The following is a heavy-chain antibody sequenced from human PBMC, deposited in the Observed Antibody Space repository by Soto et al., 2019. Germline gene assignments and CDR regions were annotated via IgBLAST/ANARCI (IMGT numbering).Heavy chain of an antibody. CDR3: AGQYYYDSSGYQNWFDP. J-gene: IGHJ5*02. D-gene: IGHD3-22*01. CDR2: IYYSGST. CDR1: GGSISSGDYY. Sequence: SETLSLTCTVSGGSISSGDYYWSWIRQPPGKGLEWIGYIYYSGSTYYNPSLKSRVTISVDTSKNQFSLKLSSVTAADTFVYYCAGQYYYDSSGYQNWFDPWGQGTLVTVSS. V-gene: IGHV4-30-4*01.